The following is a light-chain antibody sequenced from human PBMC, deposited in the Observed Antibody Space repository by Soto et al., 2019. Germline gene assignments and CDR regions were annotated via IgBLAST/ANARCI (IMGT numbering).Light chain of an antibody. V-gene: IGKV1-33*01. CDR1: QDISKY. CDR3: QQYDQFPIT. J-gene: IGKJ4*01. CDR2: DVF. Sequence: DIQMTQSASSLPASVGDTVTISCQASQDISKYLNWFQQKPGKAPKLLIYDVFNVETGVPSRFSGRGSGTDFPLIISNLQPEDFATYYCQQYDQFPITFGGGTKVDI.